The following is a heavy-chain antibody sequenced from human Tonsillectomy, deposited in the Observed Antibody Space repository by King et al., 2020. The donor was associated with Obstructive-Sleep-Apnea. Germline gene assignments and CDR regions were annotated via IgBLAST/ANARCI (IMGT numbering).Heavy chain of an antibody. Sequence: VQLVESGGGVVQPGRSLRLSCAASGFTFSSYAMHWVRQAPGKGLEWVAVISYDGSIKYYADSVKGRFTISRDNSKNTQYLQMTSLRAEDTAGYYCARDGARDYGDRRRSTYYFDYWGQGTLVTVSS. CDR2: ISYDGSIK. CDR1: GFTFSSYA. CDR3: ARDGARDYGDRRRSTYYFDY. D-gene: IGHD4-17*01. V-gene: IGHV3-30*04. J-gene: IGHJ4*02.